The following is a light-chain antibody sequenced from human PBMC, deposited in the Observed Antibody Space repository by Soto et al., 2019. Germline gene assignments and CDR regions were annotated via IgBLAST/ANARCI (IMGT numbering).Light chain of an antibody. CDR3: QSYDSSLSGFYV. V-gene: IGLV1-40*01. Sequence: QSVLTQPPSVSGAPGQRVTISCTGSSSNIGAGYDVHWYQQLPGTAPKLLIYGNSNRPSGVPDRFSGSKSGTSASLAITGLQDEDEADYYCQSYDSSLSGFYVFGTRTKVIVL. CDR2: GNS. CDR1: SSNIGAGYD. J-gene: IGLJ1*01.